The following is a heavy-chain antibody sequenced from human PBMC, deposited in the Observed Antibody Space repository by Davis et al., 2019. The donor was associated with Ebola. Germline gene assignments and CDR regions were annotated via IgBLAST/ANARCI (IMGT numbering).Heavy chain of an antibody. CDR1: GYSFTSYW. CDR2: IDPSDSYT. J-gene: IGHJ5*02. D-gene: IGHD2-15*01. Sequence: KVSCKGSGYSFTSYWISWVRQMPGKGLEWMGRIDPSDSYTNYSPSFQGHVTISADKSISTAYLQWSSLKASDTAMYYCARRLVVAAFNWFDPWGQGTLVTVSS. CDR3: ARRLVVAAFNWFDP. V-gene: IGHV5-10-1*01.